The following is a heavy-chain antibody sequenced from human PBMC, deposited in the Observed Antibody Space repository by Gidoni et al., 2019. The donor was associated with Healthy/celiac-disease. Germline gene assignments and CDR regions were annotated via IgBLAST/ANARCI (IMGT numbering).Heavy chain of an antibody. J-gene: IGHJ4*02. CDR1: GGSISSGSYY. CDR2: IYTSGST. Sequence: QVQLQESGPGLVKPSQTLSLTCTVSGGSISSGSYYWSWIRQPAGKGLEWIGRIYTSGSTNYNPSLKSRFTISVDTSKNQFSLKLSSVTAADTAVYYCARTYYYGSGSYSIFDYWGQGTLVTVSS. D-gene: IGHD3-10*01. CDR3: ARTYYYGSGSYSIFDY. V-gene: IGHV4-61*02.